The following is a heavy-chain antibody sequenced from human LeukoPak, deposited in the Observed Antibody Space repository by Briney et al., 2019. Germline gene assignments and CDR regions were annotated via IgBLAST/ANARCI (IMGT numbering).Heavy chain of an antibody. CDR1: GFTFSRYW. Sequence: GGSLRLSCAASGFTFSRYWMHWVRQAPGKGLVWVSRINSDGSFTTYADSVEGRFTISRDNAKNTLYLQMNSLRADDTAVYYCARNPNYDSSGYPFDYWGQGTLVTVSS. J-gene: IGHJ4*02. V-gene: IGHV3-74*01. CDR2: INSDGSFT. D-gene: IGHD3-22*01. CDR3: ARNPNYDSSGYPFDY.